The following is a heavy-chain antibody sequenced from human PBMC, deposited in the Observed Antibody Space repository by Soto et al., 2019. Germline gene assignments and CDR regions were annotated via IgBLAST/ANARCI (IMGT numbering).Heavy chain of an antibody. CDR1: GGSIRSYY. J-gene: IGHJ6*03. CDR3: ARDRRGYCTNGVCYRYYYYYMDV. D-gene: IGHD2-8*01. V-gene: IGHV4-59*01. CDR2: IYYSGST. Sequence: SETLSLTCTVSGGSIRSYYWSWIRQPPGKGLEWIGYIYYSGSTNYNPSLKSRVTISVDTSKNQFSLKLSSVTAADTAVYYCARDRRGYCTNGVCYRYYYYYMDVWGKGTTVTVSS.